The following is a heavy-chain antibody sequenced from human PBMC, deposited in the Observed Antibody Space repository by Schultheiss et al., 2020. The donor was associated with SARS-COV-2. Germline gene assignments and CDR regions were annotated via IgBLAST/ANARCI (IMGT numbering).Heavy chain of an antibody. V-gene: IGHV3-23*01. CDR2: ISGSGGST. J-gene: IGHJ6*02. CDR1: GFTFSYYY. Sequence: GESLKISCAASGFTFSYYYMSGVRQAPGKGLEWVSAISGSGGSTYYADSVKGRFTISRDNSKNTLYLQMNSLRAEDTAVYYCARSVTYSKEMDVWGQGTTVTVSS. CDR3: ARSVTYSKEMDV. D-gene: IGHD6-13*01.